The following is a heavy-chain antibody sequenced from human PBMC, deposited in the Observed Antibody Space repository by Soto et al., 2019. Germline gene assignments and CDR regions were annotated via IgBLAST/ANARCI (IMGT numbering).Heavy chain of an antibody. Sequence: PSETLSLTCTVSGGSISSYFWNWIRQPPGEGLEWIGYIFYSGSTNYNPSLKSRVTMSVDTSKNQFSLNLSSVTAADTAVYYCARSHSSWLDPWGQGTLVTVST. V-gene: IGHV4-59*01. CDR3: ARSHSSWLDP. J-gene: IGHJ5*02. CDR2: IFYSGST. CDR1: GGSISSYF. D-gene: IGHD6-13*01.